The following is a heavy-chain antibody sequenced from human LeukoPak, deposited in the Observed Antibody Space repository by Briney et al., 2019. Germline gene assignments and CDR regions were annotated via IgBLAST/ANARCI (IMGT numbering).Heavy chain of an antibody. CDR3: AREGGRSSTSCYLPH. D-gene: IGHD2-2*01. CDR2: ISSSSSYI. Sequence: PGGSLRLSCAASGFTFSSYGMNWVRQAPGKGLEWVSSISSSSSYIYYADSVKGRFTISRDNAKNSLYLQMNSLRAEDTAVYYCAREGGRSSTSCYLPHWGQGTLVTVSS. CDR1: GFTFSSYG. V-gene: IGHV3-21*01. J-gene: IGHJ4*02.